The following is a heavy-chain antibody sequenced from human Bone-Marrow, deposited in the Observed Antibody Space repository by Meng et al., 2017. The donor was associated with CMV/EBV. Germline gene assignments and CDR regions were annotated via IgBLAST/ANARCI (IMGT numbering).Heavy chain of an antibody. Sequence: ASVKVSCKASGNTYIHWVRQAPGQGLEWMGQVNPTGETTIYAQKFQGRVTMTGDTSTSTFYMALSSLTSGDTAVYYCARPDLSLGRYAMDVWGQGTTVTVSS. V-gene: IGHV1-46*01. CDR3: ARPDLSLGRYAMDV. CDR2: VNPTGETT. J-gene: IGHJ6*02. CDR1: GNTY. D-gene: IGHD1-26*01.